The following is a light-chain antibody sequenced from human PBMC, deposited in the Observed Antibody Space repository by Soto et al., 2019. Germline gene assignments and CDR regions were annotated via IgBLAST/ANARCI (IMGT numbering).Light chain of an antibody. CDR2: EVS. Sequence: QSALTQPASVSGSPGQSITISCTGTSSDIGTYNSVSWYQHHPGKAPKLIIHEVSNRLSGVSNRFSGSKSGNTASLTISGLETEDEADYYCSSYLSTSALGFGGGTKLTVL. V-gene: IGLV2-14*01. CDR3: SSYLSTSALG. CDR1: SSDIGTYNS. J-gene: IGLJ3*02.